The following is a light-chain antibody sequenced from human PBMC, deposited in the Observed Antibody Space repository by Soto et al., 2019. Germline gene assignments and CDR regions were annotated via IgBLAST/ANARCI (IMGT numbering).Light chain of an antibody. J-gene: IGLJ3*02. CDR1: VLAKKY. CDR3: YSAADNPTWV. Sequence: SYELTQPSSVSVSPGQTARITCSGDVLAKKYARWFQQKPGQAPVLVIYKDSERPSGIPERFSGSSSGTTVTLTISGAQVEDEADYYCYSAADNPTWVFGGGTKLTVL. CDR2: KDS. V-gene: IGLV3-27*01.